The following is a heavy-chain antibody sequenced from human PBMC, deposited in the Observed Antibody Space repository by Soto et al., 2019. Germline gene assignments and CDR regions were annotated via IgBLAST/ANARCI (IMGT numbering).Heavy chain of an antibody. V-gene: IGHV3-48*03. CDR2: ISSTGSGT. CDR1: GFTFSSYE. Sequence: HPGGSLRLSCAASGFTFSSYEMRWVRQAPGKGLEWISYISSTGSGTHYADSVTGRFTMSRDNTKNSVSLQMSSLRAEDTAVYYCVRDLHEPLATDALRVANWGQGTQVTVSS. D-gene: IGHD2-15*01. J-gene: IGHJ4*02. CDR3: VRDLHEPLATDALRVAN.